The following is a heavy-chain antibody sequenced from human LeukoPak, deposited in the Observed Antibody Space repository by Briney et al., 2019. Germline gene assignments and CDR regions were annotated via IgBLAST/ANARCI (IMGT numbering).Heavy chain of an antibody. V-gene: IGHV3-7*01. CDR1: GFTFSNFW. CDR2: IKQDGSEK. Sequence: GGSLRLSCAASGFTFSNFWMSWVRQAPGKGLEWLANIKQDGSEKYYVDSVKGRFTISRDNAKNSLYLQMNSLRAEDTAVYYCARDDYYGSGSYYKADYYYGMDVWGQGTTVTVSS. J-gene: IGHJ6*02. CDR3: ARDDYYGSGSYYKADYYYGMDV. D-gene: IGHD3-10*01.